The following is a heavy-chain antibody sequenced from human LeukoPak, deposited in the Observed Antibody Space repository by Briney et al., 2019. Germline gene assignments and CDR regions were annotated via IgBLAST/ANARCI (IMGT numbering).Heavy chain of an antibody. V-gene: IGHV3-11*04. D-gene: IGHD3-22*01. CDR2: ISSSGSTI. J-gene: IGHJ3*02. CDR3: ARDWSVVTPFHAFDI. CDR1: GFTFSDYY. Sequence: PGGSLRLSCVASGFTFSDYYMSWIRQAPGKGLEWVSYISSSGSTIYYADSVKGRFTISRDNAKNSLYLQMNSLRAEDTAVYYCARDWSVVTPFHAFDIWGQGTMVTVSS.